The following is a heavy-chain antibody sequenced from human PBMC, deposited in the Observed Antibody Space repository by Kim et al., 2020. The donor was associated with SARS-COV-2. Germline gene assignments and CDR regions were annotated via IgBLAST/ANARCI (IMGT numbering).Heavy chain of an antibody. CDR3: AREGEGSGSLEHDY. V-gene: IGHV3-21*01. CDR1: GFTFSSYS. D-gene: IGHD3-10*01. Sequence: GGSLRLSCAASGFTFSSYSMNWVRQAPGKGLEWVSSISSSSSYIYYADSVKGRFTISRDNAKNSLYLQMNSLRAEDTAVYYCAREGEGSGSLEHDYWGQGTLVTVSS. CDR2: ISSSSSYI. J-gene: IGHJ4*02.